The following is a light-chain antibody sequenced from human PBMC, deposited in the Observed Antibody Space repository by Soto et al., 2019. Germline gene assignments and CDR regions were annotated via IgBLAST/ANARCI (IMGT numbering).Light chain of an antibody. Sequence: EIVFTQSPGTLSLSPGERATLYCRASQSVSNNYLAWYQQKPGKAPRLLIYGASNRATGIPDRFSGSGSGTDFTLTIRRLEPEDLAVYYCQQYGSSGTFGQGTKVDIK. CDR1: QSVSNNY. CDR2: GAS. V-gene: IGKV3-20*01. J-gene: IGKJ1*01. CDR3: QQYGSSGT.